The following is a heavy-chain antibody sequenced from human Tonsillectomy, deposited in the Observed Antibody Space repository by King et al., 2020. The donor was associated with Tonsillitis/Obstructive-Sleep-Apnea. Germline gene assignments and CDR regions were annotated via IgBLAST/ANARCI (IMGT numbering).Heavy chain of an antibody. CDR3: SRGGEPGDFFDY. D-gene: IGHD3-10*01. V-gene: IGHV3-21*01. Sequence: LVESGGGLVKPGGSLRLSCAASGFTFSSYGMNWVRQAPGKGLEWVSSISGSSGYIFYADSVKGRFTISRDNAKNSLYLQMTSLRAEDTAVYYCSRGGEPGDFFDYRGQGTPVTRSS. CDR2: ISGSSGYI. J-gene: IGHJ4*02. CDR1: GFTFSSYG.